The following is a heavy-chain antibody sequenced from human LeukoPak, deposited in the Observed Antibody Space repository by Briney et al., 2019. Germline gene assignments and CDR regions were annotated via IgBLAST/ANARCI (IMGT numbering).Heavy chain of an antibody. D-gene: IGHD3-9*01. V-gene: IGHV3-30*18. J-gene: IGHJ4*02. Sequence: GGSLRLSCAASGFTFSSYGMHWVRQAPGKGLEWVAVISYDGSNKYYADSVKGRFTISRDNSKNTLYLQMNSLRAEDTAVYYCAKDPFGDDILTGYTPPPQGYWGQGTLVTVSS. CDR2: ISYDGSNK. CDR3: AKDPFGDDILTGYTPPPQGY. CDR1: GFTFSSYG.